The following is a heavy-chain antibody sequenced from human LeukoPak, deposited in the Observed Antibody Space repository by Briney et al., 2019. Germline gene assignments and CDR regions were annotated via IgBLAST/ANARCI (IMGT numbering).Heavy chain of an antibody. CDR3: ARDIAAPGLFFDY. V-gene: IGHV3-7*01. J-gene: IGHJ4*02. D-gene: IGHD6-13*01. Sequence: GGSLRLSCAASGFTLSSYWMSWVRQAPGKGLEWVANIKYDGSEIVYVDSVKGRFTISRDNAKNSLYLQMNSLRAEDTAVYYCARDIAAPGLFFDYWGQGTLVTVSS. CDR2: IKYDGSEI. CDR1: GFTLSSYW.